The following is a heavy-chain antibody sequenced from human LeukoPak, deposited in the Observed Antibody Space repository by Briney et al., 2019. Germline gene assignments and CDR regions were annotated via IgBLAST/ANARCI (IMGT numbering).Heavy chain of an antibody. CDR1: GFSFSSYS. D-gene: IGHD3-22*01. CDR2: ISSSSSYI. Sequence: GSLRLSCAASGFSFSSYSMNWVRQAPGKGLEWVSSISSSSSYIYYADSVKGRFTISRDNAKNSLYLQMNSLRAEDTAVYYCARVAYDSSGYQAHAFDIWGQGTMVTVSS. CDR3: ARVAYDSSGYQAHAFDI. J-gene: IGHJ3*02. V-gene: IGHV3-21*01.